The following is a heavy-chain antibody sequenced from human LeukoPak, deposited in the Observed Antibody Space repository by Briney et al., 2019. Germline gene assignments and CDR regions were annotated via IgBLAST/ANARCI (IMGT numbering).Heavy chain of an antibody. CDR3: ARDLDYAYFQH. D-gene: IGHD4-17*01. Sequence: GGSLRLSCAASGFSFNSYAMHWARQAPGKGLEWVAVISYDGSNKDYADSVKGRFTISRDNSKNTLYLQMNSLRAEDTAVYYCARDLDYAYFQHWGQGPLVTVSS. J-gene: IGHJ1*01. CDR2: ISYDGSNK. CDR1: GFSFNSYA. V-gene: IGHV3-30*14.